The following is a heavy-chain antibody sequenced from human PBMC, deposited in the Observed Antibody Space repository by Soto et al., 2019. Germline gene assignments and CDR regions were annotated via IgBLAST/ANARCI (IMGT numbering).Heavy chain of an antibody. CDR1: GGSISSGGYY. J-gene: IGHJ4*02. CDR3: ARTGERWILGYYFDY. V-gene: IGHV4-31*03. D-gene: IGHD2-2*03. CDR2: IYYSGST. Sequence: QVQLQQSGPGLVKPSQTLSLTCTVSGGSISSGGYYWSWIRQHPGKGLEWIGYIYYSGSTYYNPSLKSRVAISVDTSKNQFSLKLSSVTAADTAVYYCARTGERWILGYYFDYWGQGTLVTVSS.